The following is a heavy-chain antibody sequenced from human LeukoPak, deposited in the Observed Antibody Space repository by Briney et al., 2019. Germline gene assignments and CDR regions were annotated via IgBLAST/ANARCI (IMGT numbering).Heavy chain of an antibody. CDR3: ARLQEEMATAVDY. D-gene: IGHD5-24*01. CDR2: IDPSDSYT. Sequence: GESLKISCQGSGYSFTSYWISWVRQMPGKGLEWMGRIDPSDSYTNYSPSFQGHVTISADKSISTAYLQWSSLKASDTAMYYCARLQEEMATAVDYWGQGTLVTVSS. CDR1: GYSFTSYW. J-gene: IGHJ4*02. V-gene: IGHV5-10-1*01.